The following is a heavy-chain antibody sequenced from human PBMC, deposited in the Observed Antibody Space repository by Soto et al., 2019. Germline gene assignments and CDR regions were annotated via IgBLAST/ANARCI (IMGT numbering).Heavy chain of an antibody. CDR2: MNPNSGKT. D-gene: IGHD2-15*01. CDR1: GYTFTSYD. CDR3: ATGCCSGGSRPVSMDV. Sequence: GASVKVSCKASGYTFTSYDINWVRQATGQGLEWMGGMNPNSGKTGYAQKLQGRVTMTENTSTNTAYMELSSLRSEDTAVYYCATGCCSGGSRPVSMDVWGKGTTVTVSS. J-gene: IGHJ6*04. V-gene: IGHV1-8*01.